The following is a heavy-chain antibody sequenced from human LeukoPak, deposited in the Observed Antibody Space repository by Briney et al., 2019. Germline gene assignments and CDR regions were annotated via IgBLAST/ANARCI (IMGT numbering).Heavy chain of an antibody. CDR3: ASSGDRENIFDY. V-gene: IGHV3-48*03. Sequence: GGSLRLSCAASGFTFSSYEMNWVRQAPGRGLEWVSYISSSGSTIYYADSVKGRFTISRDNAKNSLYLQMNSLRAEDTAVYYCASSGDRENIFDYWGQGTLVTVSS. CDR1: GFTFSSYE. D-gene: IGHD2-21*02. CDR2: ISSSGSTI. J-gene: IGHJ4*02.